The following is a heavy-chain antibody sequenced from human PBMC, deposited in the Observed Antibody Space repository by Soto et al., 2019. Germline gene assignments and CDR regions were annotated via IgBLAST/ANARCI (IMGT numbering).Heavy chain of an antibody. CDR3: ARSDAMATISFGAFDI. D-gene: IGHD5-12*01. CDR1: GFTFSSYA. V-gene: IGHV3-21*01. Sequence: GGSLKLSCAASGFTFSSYAMSWVRQAPGKGLEWVSCISSGSSNIYYANSVKGRFTISRDNAKNSLYLQMNSLRAEDTAVYYCARSDAMATISFGAFDIWGQGTMVTVSS. CDR2: ISSGSSNI. J-gene: IGHJ3*02.